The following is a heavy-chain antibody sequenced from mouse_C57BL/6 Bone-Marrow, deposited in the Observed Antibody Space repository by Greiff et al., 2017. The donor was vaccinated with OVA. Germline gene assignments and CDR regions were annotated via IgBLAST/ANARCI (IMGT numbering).Heavy chain of an antibody. J-gene: IGHJ3*01. V-gene: IGHV1-52*01. CDR1: GYTFTSYW. D-gene: IGHD1-1*01. CDR3: ARSVLYYGSSPWFAY. Sequence: QVQLKQPGAELVRPGSSVKLSCKASGYTFTSYWMHWVKQRPIQGLEWIGNIDPSDSETHYNQKFKDKATLTVDKSSSTAYMQLSSLTSEDSAVYYCARSVLYYGSSPWFAYWGQGTLVTVSA. CDR2: IDPSDSET.